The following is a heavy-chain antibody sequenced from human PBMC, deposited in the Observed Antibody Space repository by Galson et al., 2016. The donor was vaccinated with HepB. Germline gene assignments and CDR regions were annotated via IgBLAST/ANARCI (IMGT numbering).Heavy chain of an antibody. CDR2: LSGSGGTT. CDR1: GFTFSSYA. D-gene: IGHD6-6*01. V-gene: IGHV3-23*01. J-gene: IGHJ5*02. Sequence: SLRLSCATSGFTFSSYAMTWVRQAPGKGLEWVSALSGSGGTTYYADSVKGRFTISRDNSRNTLYLQMNSLRAEDTAVYYCARDSSGPDRWGQGTQVAVSS. CDR3: ARDSSGPDR.